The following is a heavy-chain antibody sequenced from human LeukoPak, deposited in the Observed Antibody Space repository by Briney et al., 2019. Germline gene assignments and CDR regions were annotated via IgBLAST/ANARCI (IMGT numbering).Heavy chain of an antibody. D-gene: IGHD1-20*01. J-gene: IGHJ5*02. CDR2: IRRDGVAK. CDR1: GFTFGNYW. Sequence: GGSLRLSCAASGFTFGNYWVSWVRQAQGKGREWVATIRRDGVAKYYVDSVRGRFTISRDNAQNSLFLQMNSLRAEDTALYFCARLSGDITVFDLWGQGTQVTVSS. V-gene: IGHV3-7*01. CDR3: ARLSGDITVFDL.